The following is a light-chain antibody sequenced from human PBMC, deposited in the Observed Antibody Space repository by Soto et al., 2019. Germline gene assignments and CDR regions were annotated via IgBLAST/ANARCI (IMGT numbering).Light chain of an antibody. Sequence: QSVLTQPPSASGSPGQSVTISCTGTSSDVGGYNYVSWYQQHPGEAPKVIIYEVSKRPSGVPDRFSSSKSGNTASLTVSGLQAEDEADYYCTSYAGSNNLGVFGGGTKLTVL. J-gene: IGLJ2*01. CDR3: TSYAGSNNLGV. CDR1: SSDVGGYNY. V-gene: IGLV2-8*01. CDR2: EVS.